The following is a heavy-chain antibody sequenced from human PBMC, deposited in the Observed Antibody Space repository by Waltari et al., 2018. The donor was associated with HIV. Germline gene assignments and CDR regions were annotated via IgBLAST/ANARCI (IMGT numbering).Heavy chain of an antibody. V-gene: IGHV3-9*01. Sequence: EVQLVESGGDLVQPGGSLRLSCAASGFKFDDFAMHWVRQAPGKGLEWDSGISWKSGKIAYADSVKGRFTISRDNAKNSLYLQMSRLRAEDTAFYYCARVPMYRWFDPWGQGTLVTVSS. CDR2: ISWKSGKI. D-gene: IGHD3-10*02. CDR1: GFKFDDFA. J-gene: IGHJ5*02. CDR3: ARVPMYRWFDP.